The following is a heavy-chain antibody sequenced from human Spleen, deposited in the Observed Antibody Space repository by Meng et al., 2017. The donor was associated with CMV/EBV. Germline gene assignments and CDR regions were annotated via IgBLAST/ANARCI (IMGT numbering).Heavy chain of an antibody. Sequence: SLKISCAVSGFTFDDYAMHWVRQAPGKGLEWVSGISWNSGTIGYADSVKGRFTISRDNAKNSLYLQMNSLRPEDTALYYCARASHIWFTLGPEGPWGQGTLVTVSS. CDR3: ARASHIWFTLGPEGP. V-gene: IGHV3-9*01. D-gene: IGHD3-10*01. CDR2: ISWNSGTI. CDR1: GFTFDDYA. J-gene: IGHJ5*02.